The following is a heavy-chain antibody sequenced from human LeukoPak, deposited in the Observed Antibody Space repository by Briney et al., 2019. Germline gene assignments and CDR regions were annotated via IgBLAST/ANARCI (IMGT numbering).Heavy chain of an antibody. CDR3: ARDLVGSAISYSSGAWDY. CDR1: GGTFSSYA. V-gene: IGHV1-69*13. Sequence: SVKVSCKASGGTFSSYAISWVRQAPGQGLEWMGGIIPIFGTANYAQKFQGRVTFTADESTSTAYMELSSLRPEDTAVYYCARDLVGSAISYSSGAWDYWGQGTLVTVSS. CDR2: IIPIFGTA. J-gene: IGHJ4*02. D-gene: IGHD3-10*01.